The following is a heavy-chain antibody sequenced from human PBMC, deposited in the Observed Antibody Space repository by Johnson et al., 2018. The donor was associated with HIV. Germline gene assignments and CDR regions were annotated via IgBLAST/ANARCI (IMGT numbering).Heavy chain of an antibody. CDR2: IYSGGST. Sequence: QVQLVESGGGVVQPGRSLRLSCAASGFTFSSYGMHWVRQAPGKGLEWVSVIYSGGSTYYADSVQGRFTISRDNAKNSLYLQMNSLRDEDTAVYYCARDLRGANWHDVFDIWGQGTMVTVSS. V-gene: IGHV3-NL1*01. CDR1: GFTFSSYG. J-gene: IGHJ3*02. CDR3: ARDLRGANWHDVFDI. D-gene: IGHD1-26*01.